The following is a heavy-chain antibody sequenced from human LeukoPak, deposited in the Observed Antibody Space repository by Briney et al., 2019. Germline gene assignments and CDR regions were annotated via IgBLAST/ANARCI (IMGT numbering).Heavy chain of an antibody. D-gene: IGHD2-15*01. V-gene: IGHV3-23*01. CDR3: AKGRSGVVVAALNY. Sequence: PGGSLRLSCAASRFTLSSYAMSWVRQAPGKGLEWVSTISGSGDSTYYADSVKGRFTISRDNSKNTLYLQMNSLRADDTAVYYCAKGRSGVVVAALNYWGQGTRVTVSS. CDR1: RFTLSSYA. CDR2: ISGSGDST. J-gene: IGHJ4*02.